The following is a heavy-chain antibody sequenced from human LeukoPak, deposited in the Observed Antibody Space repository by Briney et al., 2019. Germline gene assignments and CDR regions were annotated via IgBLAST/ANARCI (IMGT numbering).Heavy chain of an antibody. CDR1: GFTFSGYA. CDR2: ISGSGGST. D-gene: IGHD4-17*01. J-gene: IGHJ4*02. CDR3: AKVFDGDPTFDY. V-gene: IGHV3-23*01. Sequence: GGSLRLSCAASGFTFSGYAMSWVRQAPGKGLEWVSAISGSGGSTYYADSVKGRFTISRDNSKNTLYLQMNSLRAEDTAVYYCAKVFDGDPTFDYWGQGTLVTVSS.